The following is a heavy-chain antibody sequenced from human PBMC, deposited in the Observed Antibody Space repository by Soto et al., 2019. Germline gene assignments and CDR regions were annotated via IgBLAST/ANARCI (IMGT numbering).Heavy chain of an antibody. J-gene: IGHJ4*02. CDR1: GFTFSSYA. V-gene: IGHV3-23*01. D-gene: IGHD3-9*01. CDR3: AKDFGPYDILIGYPTLGS. Sequence: WVSLRLSCAASGFTFSSYAMSWVRQEPGEGREWVSAVSRSGDNTYHANSVKGRFTISRDNSKNTMYLQMNSLRVEDTAVYYCAKDFGPYDILIGYPTLGSWGQGTLVTVSS. CDR2: VSRSGDNT.